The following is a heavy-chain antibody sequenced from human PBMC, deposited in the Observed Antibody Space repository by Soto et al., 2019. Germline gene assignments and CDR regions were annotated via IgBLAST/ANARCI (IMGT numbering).Heavy chain of an antibody. J-gene: IGHJ4*02. Sequence: EVQLLQSGGGLVQPGGSLRLSCAASGFSFSSYAMSWVHQAPGKGLEWVSAFSSSAGSTYYADSVKGRFTISRDTSKSTLSLQMNSLRADDTAVYYCAKGRESSTSAQYSFDYWGQGTLVTVSS. D-gene: IGHD2-2*01. CDR3: AKGRESSTSAQYSFDY. CDR1: GFSFSSYA. CDR2: FSSSAGST. V-gene: IGHV3-23*01.